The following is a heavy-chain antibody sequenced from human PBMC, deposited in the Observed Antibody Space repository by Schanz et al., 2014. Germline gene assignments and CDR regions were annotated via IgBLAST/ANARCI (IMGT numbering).Heavy chain of an antibody. V-gene: IGHV1-46*01. J-gene: IGHJ3*02. Sequence: QLMQSGSEVRKPGASVKVSCKASGYIFGSHGMTWVRQAPGQGLEWMGIINPSGGSTSYAQKFQGRVTMTTDTSTSTAYMELRNVRYDDTAMYYCVTEKRMESGTWAKAFDIWGQGTWVTVSS. D-gene: IGHD3-3*01. CDR2: INPSGGST. CDR1: GYIFGSHG. CDR3: VTEKRMESGTWAKAFDI.